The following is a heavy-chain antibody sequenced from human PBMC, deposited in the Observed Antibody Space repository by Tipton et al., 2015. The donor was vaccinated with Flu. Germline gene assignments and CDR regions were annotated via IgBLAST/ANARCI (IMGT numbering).Heavy chain of an antibody. J-gene: IGHJ4*02. CDR2: IYYSGST. CDR1: AGSISSGGYY. CDR3: ARGAYDFWSGYPTHYFDY. Sequence: LRLSCTVSAGSISSGGYYWSWIRQHPGKGLEWIGYIYYSGSTYYNPSLKSRVTISVDTSKNQFSLKLSSVTAADTAVYYCARGAYDFWSGYPTHYFDYWGQGTLVTVSS. V-gene: IGHV4-31*03. D-gene: IGHD3-3*01.